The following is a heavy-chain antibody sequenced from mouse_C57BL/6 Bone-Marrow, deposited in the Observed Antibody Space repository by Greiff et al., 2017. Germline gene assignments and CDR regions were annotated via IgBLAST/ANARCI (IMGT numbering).Heavy chain of an antibody. J-gene: IGHJ2*01. CDR1: GYTFTSYW. D-gene: IGHD1-1*01. CDR2: IDPSDSYT. V-gene: IGHV1-50*01. Sequence: QVQLQQPGAELVKPGASVTLSCKASGYTFTSYWMQWVKQRPGQGLEWIGEIDPSDSYTKYNQKFKGQATLTVDTSSTTAYMQRSSLTSEDSAIYYCARGRDFDYWGQGTTLTVSS. CDR3: ARGRDFDY.